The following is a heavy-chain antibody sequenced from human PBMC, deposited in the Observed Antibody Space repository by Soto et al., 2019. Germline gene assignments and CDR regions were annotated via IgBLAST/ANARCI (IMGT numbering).Heavy chain of an antibody. CDR3: ATFPPEGRTATPRGDDAFDL. D-gene: IGHD3-10*01. CDR1: GGSFSGYY. V-gene: IGHV4-34*02. CDR2: INLSGSP. J-gene: IGHJ3*01. Sequence: QLHLEQRGAGLLKPSETLSLTCDVYGGSFSGYYWGWIRQAPGKGLEWIVDINLSGSPNYNPSLQSRVSVSLDSSTTHFSLTLNSVTAADTAVYYCATFPPEGRTATPRGDDAFDLWGQGTLVTVSS.